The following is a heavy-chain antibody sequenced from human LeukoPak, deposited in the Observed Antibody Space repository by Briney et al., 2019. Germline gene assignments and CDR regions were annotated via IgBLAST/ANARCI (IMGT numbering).Heavy chain of an antibody. CDR3: AMGVGTSALDI. CDR1: GYTFTSYH. Sequence: GASVKVSCKASGYTFTSYHIHWVRQAPGQGLEWMGIINPSAGSTTYAQKLQGRVTMTRDTTTSTVYMELSSLTSDDTAAYYCAMGVGTSALDIWGQGTMVTVSS. CDR2: INPSAGST. D-gene: IGHD1-14*01. V-gene: IGHV1-46*04. J-gene: IGHJ3*02.